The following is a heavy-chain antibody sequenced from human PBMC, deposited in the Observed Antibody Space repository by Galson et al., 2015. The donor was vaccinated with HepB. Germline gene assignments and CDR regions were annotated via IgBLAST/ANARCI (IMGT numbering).Heavy chain of an antibody. V-gene: IGHV1-3*01. CDR2: INAGNGNT. CDR3: ARSGQQLGDFDY. CDR1: GYTFTSYA. D-gene: IGHD6-13*01. J-gene: IGHJ4*02. Sequence: SVKVSCKASGYTFTSYAMHWVRQAPGQRLEWMGWINAGNGNTKYSQKFQGRVTITRDTSASTAYMELSSLRSEDTAVYYCARSGQQLGDFDYWGQGTLVTVSS.